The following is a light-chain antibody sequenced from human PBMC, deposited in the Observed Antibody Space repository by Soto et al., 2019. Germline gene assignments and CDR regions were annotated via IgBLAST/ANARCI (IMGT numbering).Light chain of an antibody. CDR1: NL. Sequence: HSVLTQPASVSGSPGQSITISCTYNLVSWYQQHPGKAPKLMIYEGNKRPSGVSNRFSGSKSGNTASLTISRRQAEDEADYYCCSYAGQRVVFGGGTKLTVL. CDR2: EGN. J-gene: IGLJ2*01. V-gene: IGLV2-23*01. CDR3: CSYAGQRVV.